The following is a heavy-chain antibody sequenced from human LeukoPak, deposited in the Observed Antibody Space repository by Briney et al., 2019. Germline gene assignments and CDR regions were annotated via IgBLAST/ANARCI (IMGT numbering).Heavy chain of an antibody. CDR2: IWYDGSNK. D-gene: IGHD5-12*01. J-gene: IGHJ4*02. Sequence: PGRSLRLSCAVSGFTFSNYDMHWVRQAPGKGLEWVAVIWYDGSNKYYADSVKGRFTISRDNSKNTLYLQMNTLRAEDTAVYYCAKSRGVATIRYYFDYWGQGTLVTVSS. V-gene: IGHV3-33*06. CDR3: AKSRGVATIRYYFDY. CDR1: GFTFSNYD.